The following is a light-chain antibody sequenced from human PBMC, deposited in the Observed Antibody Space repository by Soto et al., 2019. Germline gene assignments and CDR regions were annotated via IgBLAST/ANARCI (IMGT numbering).Light chain of an antibody. V-gene: IGLV2-14*01. J-gene: IGLJ2*01. CDR2: EVT. Sequence: QSVLTQPASVSGSPGQSITISCTGTRSDVGGYNYVSWYQQHPGKAPKLMIFEVTNRPSGVSNRFSGSKSGNTASLTISGLQAEDEADYYCSSFTSSSTQVFGGGTKVTVL. CDR1: RSDVGGYNY. CDR3: SSFTSSSTQV.